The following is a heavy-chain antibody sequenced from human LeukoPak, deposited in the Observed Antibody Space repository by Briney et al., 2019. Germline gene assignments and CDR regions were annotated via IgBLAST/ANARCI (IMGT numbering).Heavy chain of an antibody. CDR1: GYTFTSYG. CDR2: ISAYNGNT. V-gene: IGHV1-18*01. J-gene: IGHJ6*02. D-gene: IGHD2-2*01. Sequence: ASVKVSCKASGYTFTSYGISWVRQAPGQGLEWMGWISAYNGNTNYAQKLQGRVTMTTDTSTSTAYMELRSLRSDDTAVYYCARDRVLGYCSSTSCDYYYYGMDVWGQGTTVTVSS. CDR3: ARDRVLGYCSSTSCDYYYYGMDV.